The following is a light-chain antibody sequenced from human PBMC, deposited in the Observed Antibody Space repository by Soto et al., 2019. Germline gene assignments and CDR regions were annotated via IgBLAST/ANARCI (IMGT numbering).Light chain of an antibody. Sequence: QSVLTQPASVSGSPGQSITISCTGNSSDIGHYNYVSWYQQHPGKAPKLMIYEVSNRPSGVSNRFSGSKSGNTAALTISGLRAEDEADYYCCSYTTSSTLDIGGGTKLTLL. CDR1: SSDIGHYNY. CDR3: CSYTTSSTLD. V-gene: IGLV2-14*01. J-gene: IGLJ2*01. CDR2: EVS.